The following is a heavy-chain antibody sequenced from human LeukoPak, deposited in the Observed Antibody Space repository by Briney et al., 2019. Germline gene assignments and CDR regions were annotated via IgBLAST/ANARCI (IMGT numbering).Heavy chain of an antibody. CDR1: GFTFSSYW. Sequence: GGSLRLSCAASGFTFSSYWMSWVCQAPEKELEWVANINQGGSEKYYVDSVKGRLTISRDNAKNSLYLQMNSLRAEDTAVYYCARDETALDSWGQGTLVTVSS. CDR2: INQGGSEK. D-gene: IGHD5-18*01. CDR3: ARDETALDS. J-gene: IGHJ4*02. V-gene: IGHV3-7*01.